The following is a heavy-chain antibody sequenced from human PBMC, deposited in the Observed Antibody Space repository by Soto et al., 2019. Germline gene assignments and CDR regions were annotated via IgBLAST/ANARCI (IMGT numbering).Heavy chain of an antibody. V-gene: IGHV1-2*02. CDR2: INPNSGGT. J-gene: IGHJ6*02. CDR1: GYTFTGYY. D-gene: IGHD7-27*01. Sequence: ASVKVSCKASGYTFTGYYMHWVRQAPGQGLERMGWINPNSGGTNYAQKFQGRVTMTRDTSISTAYMELSRLRSDDTAVYYCARAGDYYYYGMDVWGQGTTVTVSS. CDR3: ARAGDYYYYGMDV.